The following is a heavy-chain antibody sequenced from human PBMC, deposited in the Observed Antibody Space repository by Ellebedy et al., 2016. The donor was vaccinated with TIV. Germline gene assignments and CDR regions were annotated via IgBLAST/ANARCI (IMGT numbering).Heavy chain of an antibody. V-gene: IGHV4-61*05. D-gene: IGHD1-14*01. CDR2: IYYSGST. J-gene: IGHJ1*01. CDR3: ARGRNAESFQH. Sequence: MPSETLSLTCTVSGGSISSSSYYWGWIRQPPGKGLEWIGYIYYSGSTKYNPSLKSRVTISVDTSKNQFSLKLSSVTAADTAVYYCARGRNAESFQHWGQGTLVTVSS. CDR1: GGSISSSSYY.